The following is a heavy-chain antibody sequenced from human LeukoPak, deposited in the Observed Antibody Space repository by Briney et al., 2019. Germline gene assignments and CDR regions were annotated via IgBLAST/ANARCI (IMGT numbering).Heavy chain of an antibody. CDR3: ARDTGIRGYSGYDLGY. V-gene: IGHV4-4*07. J-gene: IGHJ4*02. CDR2: IYTGGST. Sequence: SETLSLTCTVSGGSISSYYWSWIRQPAGKGLEWIGRIYTGGSTNYNPSLKSRVTMSVDTSKNQFSLKLSSVTAADTAVYYCARDTGIRGYSGYDLGYWGQGTLVTVSS. CDR1: GGSISSYY. D-gene: IGHD5-12*01.